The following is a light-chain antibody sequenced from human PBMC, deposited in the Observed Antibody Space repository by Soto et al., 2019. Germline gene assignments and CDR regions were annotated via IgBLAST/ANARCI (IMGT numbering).Light chain of an antibody. J-gene: IGKJ3*01. V-gene: IGKV3-20*01. Sequence: EIVLTQSPGTLSLSPGQRATLSCRASKSVSSIFLAWYQQKPGQAPRLLIYGASSRATGIPDRFSGSGSGTDFTLTISRLEPEDFAVYYCQQYGSSPFTFGPGTKVDI. CDR2: GAS. CDR3: QQYGSSPFT. CDR1: KSVSSIF.